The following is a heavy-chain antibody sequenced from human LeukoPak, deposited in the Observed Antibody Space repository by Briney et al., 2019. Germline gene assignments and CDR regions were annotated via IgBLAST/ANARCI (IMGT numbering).Heavy chain of an antibody. V-gene: IGHV4-34*01. D-gene: IGHD1-1*01. Sequence: PSETLSLTCAVYGGSFSGYYWSWIRQPPGKGLEWIGEINHSGSTNYSPSLKSRVTISVDTSKNQFSLKLSSVTAADTAVYYCARGAPENNNWNGGSWGQGTLVTVSS. CDR2: INHSGST. J-gene: IGHJ4*02. CDR1: GGSFSGYY. CDR3: ARGAPENNNWNGGS.